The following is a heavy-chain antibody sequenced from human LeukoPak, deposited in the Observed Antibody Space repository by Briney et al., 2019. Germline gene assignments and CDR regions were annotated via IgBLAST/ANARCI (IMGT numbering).Heavy chain of an antibody. J-gene: IGHJ4*02. D-gene: IGHD2-15*01. Sequence: GGSLRLSCAASGFTFDDYATHWVRQAPGKGLEWVSGISWNSGSIGYADSVKGRFTISRDNAKNSLYLQMNSLRAEDTALYYCAKDTECSGGSCYSFDYWGQGTLVTVSS. CDR3: AKDTECSGGSCYSFDY. CDR2: ISWNSGSI. CDR1: GFTFDDYA. V-gene: IGHV3-9*01.